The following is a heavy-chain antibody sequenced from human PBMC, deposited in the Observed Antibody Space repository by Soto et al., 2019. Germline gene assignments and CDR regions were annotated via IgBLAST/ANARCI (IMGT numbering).Heavy chain of an antibody. CDR2: IYYSGST. V-gene: IGHV4-59*12. CDR3: ARGAYGDYAY. Sequence: SETLSLTCTVSGGSISSYYWSWIRQPPGKGLEWIGYIYYSGSTNYNPSLKSRVNISIDTSETQFSLNLSSVTAADTAVYYCARGAYGDYAYWGQGTLVTVSS. CDR1: GGSISSYY. J-gene: IGHJ4*02. D-gene: IGHD4-17*01.